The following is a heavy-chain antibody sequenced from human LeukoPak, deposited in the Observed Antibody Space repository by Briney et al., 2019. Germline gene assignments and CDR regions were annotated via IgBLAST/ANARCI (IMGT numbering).Heavy chain of an antibody. CDR1: GFTFSSNG. D-gene: IGHD1-1*01. J-gene: IGHJ4*02. CDR3: ARGPPSAASGILDY. CDR2: IWSDGTTK. V-gene: IGHV3-33*01. Sequence: GGSLRLSCATSGFTFSSNGMHWVRQAPGKGLEWVAVIWSDGTTKYYADFIKGRFTISRDNSKNTLYLQMNSLTAEDTAVYYCARGPPSAASGILDYWGQGTLVTVSS.